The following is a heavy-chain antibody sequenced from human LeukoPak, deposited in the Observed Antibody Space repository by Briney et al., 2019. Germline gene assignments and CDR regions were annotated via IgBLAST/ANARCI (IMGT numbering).Heavy chain of an antibody. CDR3: AKDWAVAGTNYFDY. CDR1: GFTFSSYA. J-gene: IGHJ4*02. CDR2: SSGSGGST. D-gene: IGHD6-19*01. V-gene: IGHV3-23*01. Sequence: GGSLRLSCAASGFTFSSYAMNWVRQAPGKGLEWGSGSSGSGGSTYYADSVKGRFTISRDNSKNTLYLQMNSLRAEDTAIYYCAKDWAVAGTNYFDYWGQGTLVTVSS.